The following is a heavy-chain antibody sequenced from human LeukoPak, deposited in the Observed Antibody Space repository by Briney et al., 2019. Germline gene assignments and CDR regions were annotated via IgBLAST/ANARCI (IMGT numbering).Heavy chain of an antibody. CDR2: IFHTGST. D-gene: IGHD3-16*01. CDR1: GGSFTVYY. CDR3: VGGHDHIWGMSDY. Sequence: PSETLSLTCAVSGGSFTVYYWSWIRQSPGQGLEWIGGIFHTGSTIYNPSLESRVTISVDTSKSQFSLNLNSVTAADTAVYYCVGGHDHIWGMSDYWGRGTQVTVSS. V-gene: IGHV4-34*01. J-gene: IGHJ4*02.